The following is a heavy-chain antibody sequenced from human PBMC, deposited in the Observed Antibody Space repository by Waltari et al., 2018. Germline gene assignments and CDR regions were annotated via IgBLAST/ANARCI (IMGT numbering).Heavy chain of an antibody. D-gene: IGHD3-10*01. CDR3: ARLWFGELYRDY. CDR1: GFTFSSYW. Sequence: EVQLVESGGGLVQPGGSLRLSGAASGFTFSSYWVSLVRQAPGKGLEWVANIKQDGSEKYYVDSVKGRFTISRDNAKNSLYLQMNSLRAEDTAVYYCARLWFGELYRDYWGQGTLVTVSS. J-gene: IGHJ4*02. CDR2: IKQDGSEK. V-gene: IGHV3-7*03.